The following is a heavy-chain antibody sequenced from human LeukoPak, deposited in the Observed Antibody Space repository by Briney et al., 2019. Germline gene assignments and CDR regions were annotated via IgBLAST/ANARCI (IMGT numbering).Heavy chain of an antibody. D-gene: IGHD3-16*02. Sequence: ASVKVSCKASGYTFTGYYMHWVRQAPGQGLEWMGWINPNSGGTNYAQKFQGRVTMTRDTSISTAYMELSRLRSDDTAVYYCAREMSDPSLGELSSSNFDYWGQGTLVTVSS. V-gene: IGHV1-2*02. CDR3: AREMSDPSLGELSSSNFDY. CDR1: GYTFTGYY. J-gene: IGHJ4*02. CDR2: INPNSGGT.